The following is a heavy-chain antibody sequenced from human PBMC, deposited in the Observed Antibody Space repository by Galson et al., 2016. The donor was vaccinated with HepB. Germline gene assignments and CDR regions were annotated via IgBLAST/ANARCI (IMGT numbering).Heavy chain of an antibody. D-gene: IGHD3-10*02. CDR2: VAYDGRNR. J-gene: IGHJ4*02. CDR3: ATDRKKGSDVLLGFVRPATVDQ. Sequence: SLRLSCAASGFTFSSYAMSWVRQAPGKGLEWVAFVAYDGRNRFYADSVQGRFIISRDTAKRTLLLQMDNLKIEDTAVYYCATDRKKGSDVLLGFVRPATVDQWGRGTLVIVSS. V-gene: IGHV3-30*01. CDR1: GFTFSSYA.